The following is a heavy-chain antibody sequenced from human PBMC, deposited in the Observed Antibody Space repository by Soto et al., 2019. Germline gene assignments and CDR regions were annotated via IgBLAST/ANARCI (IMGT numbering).Heavy chain of an antibody. D-gene: IGHD6-19*01. CDR3: VSHRNYIVVSGSYFDY. CDR2: INHSGST. V-gene: IGHV4-34*01. CDR1: GGSFSDYS. J-gene: IGHJ4*02. Sequence: PSETLSLTCAVYGGSFSDYSWTWIRQPPGKGLEWIGEINHSGSTYYNPSLKSRVTISVDTSKNQFSLKLTSMTAADTAVYFCVSHRNYIVVSGSYFDYWSQGTLVTVSS.